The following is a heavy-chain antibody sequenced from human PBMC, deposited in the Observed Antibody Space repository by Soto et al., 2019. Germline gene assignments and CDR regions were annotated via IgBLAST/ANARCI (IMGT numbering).Heavy chain of an antibody. V-gene: IGHV3-23*01. D-gene: IGHD3-22*01. Sequence: GGSLRLSCAASGFTFSSYAMSWVRQAPGKGLEWVSAISGSGGSTYYADSVKGRFTISRDNSKNTLYLQMNSLRAEDTAVYYCAKDDSSGYWARWLRLLDYWGQGTLVTVSS. CDR1: GFTFSSYA. CDR2: ISGSGGST. J-gene: IGHJ4*02. CDR3: AKDDSSGYWARWLRLLDY.